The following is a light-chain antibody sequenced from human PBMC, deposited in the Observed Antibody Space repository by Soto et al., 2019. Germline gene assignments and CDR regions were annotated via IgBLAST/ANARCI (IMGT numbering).Light chain of an antibody. Sequence: SALTQPASVSGSPGQSITISCTGTSSDVGGYNYVSWYQQHPGKAPKLMIYEVSNRPSGVSNRFSGSKSGNTASLTISGLKDEDDADYYCSSYTSSSTLVVFGGGTKLTVL. CDR3: SSYTSSSTLVV. CDR1: SSDVGGYNY. J-gene: IGLJ2*01. V-gene: IGLV2-14*01. CDR2: EVS.